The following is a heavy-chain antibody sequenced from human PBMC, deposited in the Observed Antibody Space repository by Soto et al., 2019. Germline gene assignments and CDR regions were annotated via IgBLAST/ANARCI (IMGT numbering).Heavy chain of an antibody. Sequence: QITLKESGPTLVKPTQTLTLTCTFSGFSLSTSGVGVGWIRQPPGKALEWLALIYWDDDKRYSPSLKSRLTITKDTSKNQVVLTMTNMDPVDTATYYCAHIRSSSWELRLESDPYYFDYWGQGTLVTVSS. D-gene: IGHD1-26*01. V-gene: IGHV2-5*02. CDR3: AHIRSSSWELRLESDPYYFDY. CDR2: IYWDDDK. J-gene: IGHJ4*02. CDR1: GFSLSTSGVG.